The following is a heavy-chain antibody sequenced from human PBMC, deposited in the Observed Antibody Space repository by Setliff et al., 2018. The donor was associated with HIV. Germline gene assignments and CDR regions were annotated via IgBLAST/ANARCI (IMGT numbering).Heavy chain of an antibody. CDR2: ISTYSDEA. Sequence: ASVKVSCKPSGYTFTSYGLSWVRQAPGQGLEWMGWISTYSDEASYAENLQGRVTMTTDTSTSTAYMDLSSLRSDDTAVYYCASSWSRVPYYGMDVWGQGTTVTVSS. V-gene: IGHV1-18*01. D-gene: IGHD6-13*01. CDR3: ASSWSRVPYYGMDV. J-gene: IGHJ6*02. CDR1: GYTFTSYG.